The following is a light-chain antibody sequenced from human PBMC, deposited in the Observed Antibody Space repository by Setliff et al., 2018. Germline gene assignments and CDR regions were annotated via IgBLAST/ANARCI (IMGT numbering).Light chain of an antibody. CDR2: NVS. J-gene: IGLJ1*01. Sequence: QSALTQPASMSGSPGQSITISCTGTSSDIGAYTYVSWYQQHPGKAPKLLISNVSNRPSGVSHRFSGSKSGNTASLTISRLQTEDEADYYCTSYTISSTEVFGTGTKV. CDR3: TSYTISSTEV. V-gene: IGLV2-14*03. CDR1: SSDIGAYTY.